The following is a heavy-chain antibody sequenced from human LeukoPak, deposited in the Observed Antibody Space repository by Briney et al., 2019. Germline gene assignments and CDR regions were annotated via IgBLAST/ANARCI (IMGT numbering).Heavy chain of an antibody. V-gene: IGHV4-39*01. CDR1: GGSISSSSYY. D-gene: IGHD2-2*01. CDR2: IYYSGST. Sequence: SETLSLTFTVSGGSISSSSYYWGWIRQPPGKGLEWIGSIYYSGSTYYNPSLKSRVTISVDTSKNQFSLKLSSVTAADTAVYYCARHELSTSCPYFDYWGQGTLVTVSS. CDR3: ARHELSTSCPYFDY. J-gene: IGHJ4*02.